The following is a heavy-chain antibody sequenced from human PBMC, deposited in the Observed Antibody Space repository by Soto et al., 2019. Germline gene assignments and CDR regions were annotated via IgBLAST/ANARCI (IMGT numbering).Heavy chain of an antibody. V-gene: IGHV1-46*01. CDR2: INPSGSST. D-gene: IGHD1-26*01. CDR3: ARGGTATTTYYSGMDV. J-gene: IGHJ6*02. Sequence: GASVKVSCKASGYTFTSYYMHWVRQAPGQGLEWMGMINPSGSSTSYSQKVQGRVTMTRDTSTSTVYMELSSLRSEDTALYYCARGGTATTTYYSGMDVWGQGTTVTVSS. CDR1: GYTFTSYY.